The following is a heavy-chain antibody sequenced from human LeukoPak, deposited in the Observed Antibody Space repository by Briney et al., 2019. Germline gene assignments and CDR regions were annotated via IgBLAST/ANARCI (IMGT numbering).Heavy chain of an antibody. Sequence: SGPTLENPTQTLTLTCTFSGFSLSTSGMCVSWIRQLPGKALEWLARIGWVDDNYYSTSLKTRLTISKDTSKNQAVLTMPNMEPVDTATYYCARMHSGSYSFDYWGQGTLVTVSS. D-gene: IGHD1-26*01. CDR1: GFSLSTSGMC. CDR2: IGWVDDN. J-gene: IGHJ4*02. V-gene: IGHV2-70*11. CDR3: ARMHSGSYSFDY.